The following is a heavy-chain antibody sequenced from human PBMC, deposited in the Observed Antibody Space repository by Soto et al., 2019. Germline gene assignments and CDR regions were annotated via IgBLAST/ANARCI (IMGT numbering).Heavy chain of an antibody. Sequence: GGSLRLSFAAPGSTFSGFALSWVPRAPGKGLNWVPAISGSGGSTYYADSVKGRFTISRDNSKNTLYLQMNSLRAEDTAVYYCAKVIVVVAAYFDYWGQGTLVTVSS. CDR1: GSTFSGFA. D-gene: IGHD2-15*01. V-gene: IGHV3-23*01. J-gene: IGHJ4*02. CDR3: AKVIVVVAAYFDY. CDR2: ISGSGGST.